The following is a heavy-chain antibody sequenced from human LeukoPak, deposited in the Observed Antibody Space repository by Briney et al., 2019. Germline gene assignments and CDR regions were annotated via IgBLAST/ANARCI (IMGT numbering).Heavy chain of an antibody. D-gene: IGHD1-26*01. CDR2: IYYSGSP. CDR1: GDSISSSSYF. V-gene: IGHV4-39*01. Sequence: PSETLSLTCTVSGDSISSSSYFWGWIRQPPGKGLEWIGSIYYSGSPYYNPSLKSRVTISVDTYKKQFSLTLSSVTAADTAMYYCTKRQGPTSGNYDYFDPWGQGALVTVSS. CDR3: TKRQGPTSGNYDYFDP. J-gene: IGHJ5*02.